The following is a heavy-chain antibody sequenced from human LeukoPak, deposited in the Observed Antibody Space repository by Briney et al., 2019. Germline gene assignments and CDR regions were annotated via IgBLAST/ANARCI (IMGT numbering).Heavy chain of an antibody. CDR1: GFTFSSYW. CDR3: ARDRPGGFDP. V-gene: IGHV3-74*01. Sequence: RGSLRLSCAASGFTFSSYWMHWIRQLPGKGLVWVSRINTDGSSTSYADSVKGRFTISRDNAKNTLYLQMNSLRAEDTAVYYCARDRPGGFDPWGQGTLVTVSS. D-gene: IGHD3-16*01. CDR2: INTDGSST. J-gene: IGHJ5*02.